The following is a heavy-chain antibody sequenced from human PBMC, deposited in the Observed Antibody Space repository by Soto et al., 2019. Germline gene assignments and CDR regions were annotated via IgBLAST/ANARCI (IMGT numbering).Heavy chain of an antibody. CDR3: ARVKTYYDYIWGSYRSDAFDY. V-gene: IGHV4-59*01. D-gene: IGHD3-16*02. Sequence: SETLSLTCTVSGGSISSYYWSWIRQPPGKGLEWIGYIYYSGSTNYNPSLKSRVTISVDTSKNQFSLKLSSVTAADTAVYYCARVKTYYDYIWGSYRSDAFDYWGQGTLVTVSS. CDR1: GGSISSYY. CDR2: IYYSGST. J-gene: IGHJ4*02.